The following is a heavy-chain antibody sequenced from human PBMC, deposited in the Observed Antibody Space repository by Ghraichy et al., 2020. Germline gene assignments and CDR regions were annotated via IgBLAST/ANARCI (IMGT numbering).Heavy chain of an antibody. CDR3: ARYNCFTAACDKIGTSLEY. V-gene: IGHV1-69*06. Sequence: SVKVSCEASGGTFSNSGLIWVRQAPGQGLEWMGGIIPFSGRTDYAQKFQGRVIISADKYTSKASMELSSLRSEDTAVYYCARYNCFTAACDKIGTSLEYWGQGTLVAVSS. D-gene: IGHD3-16*02. CDR2: IIPFSGRT. J-gene: IGHJ4*02. CDR1: GGTFSNSG.